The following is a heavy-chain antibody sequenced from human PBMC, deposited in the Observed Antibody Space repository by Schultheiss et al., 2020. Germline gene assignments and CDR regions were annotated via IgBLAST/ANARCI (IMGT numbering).Heavy chain of an antibody. Sequence: GGSLRLSCAASGFTFSSYGMHWVRQAPGKGLEWVAVIWYDGSNKYYADSVKGRFTISRDNSKNTLYLQMNSMRAEDTAVYYCARNKVLRFLEWLLSPHGMDVWGQGTTVTVSS. V-gene: IGHV3-33*08. CDR3: ARNKVLRFLEWLLSPHGMDV. CDR1: GFTFSSYG. CDR2: IWYDGSNK. D-gene: IGHD3-3*01. J-gene: IGHJ6*02.